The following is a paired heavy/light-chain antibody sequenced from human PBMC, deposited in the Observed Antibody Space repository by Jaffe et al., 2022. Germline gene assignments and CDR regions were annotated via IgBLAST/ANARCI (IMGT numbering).Light chain of an antibody. Sequence: QAVLTQPASLSASPGASASLTCTLRSGINVGTYRIYWYQQKPGSPPQYLLRYKSDSDTQQGSGVPSRFSGSKDASANAGILLISGLQSEDEADYYCMIWYSSAVVFGGGTKLTVL. CDR3: MIWYSSAVV. J-gene: IGLJ2*01. CDR1: SGINVGTYR. CDR2: YKSDSDT. V-gene: IGLV5-45*01.
Heavy chain of an antibody. J-gene: IGHJ5*02. Sequence: QVQLVQSGAEVKKPGASVKVSCKASGYTFTSYGISWVRQAPGQGLEWMGWISGYNGNTNYAQKLQGRVTMTTDKSTSTAYMELRSLRSDDTAVYYCARVGPDNEITIFGVVIGGFDPWGQGTLVTVSS. V-gene: IGHV1-18*01. CDR3: ARVGPDNEITIFGVVIGGFDP. D-gene: IGHD3-3*01. CDR2: ISGYNGNT. CDR1: GYTFTSYG.